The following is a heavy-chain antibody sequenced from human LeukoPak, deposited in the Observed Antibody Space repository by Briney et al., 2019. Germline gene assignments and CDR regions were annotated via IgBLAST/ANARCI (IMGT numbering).Heavy chain of an antibody. CDR1: GFTFSSYW. CDR3: ARGRWWFAGRPPHYMDV. J-gene: IGHJ6*03. CDR2: IKQDGSEK. Sequence: GGSLRLSCAASGFTFSSYWMSWVRQAPGEGLEWVANIKQDGSEKYYVDSVKGRFTISRDNAKNSLYLQMNSLRAEDTAVYYCARGRWWFAGRPPHYMDVWGKGTTATVSS. V-gene: IGHV3-7*01. D-gene: IGHD6-6*01.